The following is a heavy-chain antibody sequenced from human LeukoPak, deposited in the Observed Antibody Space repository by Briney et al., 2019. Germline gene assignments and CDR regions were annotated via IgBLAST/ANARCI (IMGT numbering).Heavy chain of an antibody. J-gene: IGHJ4*02. CDR2: IYYSGST. D-gene: IGHD6-13*01. Sequence: SETLSLTCTVSGGSISSYYWSWIRQPPGKGLEWIGYIYYSGSTNYNPSLKSRVTISVDTSKNQFSLKLSSVTAADTAVYYCASLIAAAAADWGQGTLVTVSS. V-gene: IGHV4-59*12. CDR3: ASLIAAAAAD. CDR1: GGSISSYY.